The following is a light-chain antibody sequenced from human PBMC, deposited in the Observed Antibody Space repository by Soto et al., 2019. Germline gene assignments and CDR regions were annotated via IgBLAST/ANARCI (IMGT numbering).Light chain of an antibody. Sequence: QSVLTQPASVSGSPGQSITISCTGTSSDVGTYNLVSWYQQHPGRAPKLIIYEVDSRTSGISDRFSGSKSGNTASLTISGLQPEDEADYYCSSFTNTNSLEDWVFSGGTKVTVL. V-gene: IGLV2-14*02. CDR1: SSDVGTYNL. J-gene: IGLJ3*02. CDR2: EVD. CDR3: SSFTNTNSLEDWV.